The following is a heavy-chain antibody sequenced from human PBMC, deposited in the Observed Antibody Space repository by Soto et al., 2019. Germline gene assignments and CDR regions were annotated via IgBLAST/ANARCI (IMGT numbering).Heavy chain of an antibody. V-gene: IGHV1-3*01. Sequence: QVQLVQSGAEVKKPGASVKVSCKASGYTFTNYAMHWVRQAPGQRLGWMGWINAAIGNTKYSQKFQGSVTITRDTSANTAYMELSSLRSEDTAVYYCARRNVYGSGSYSFDYWGQGTLVTVSS. J-gene: IGHJ4*02. CDR2: INAAIGNT. D-gene: IGHD3-10*01. CDR3: ARRNVYGSGSYSFDY. CDR1: GYTFTNYA.